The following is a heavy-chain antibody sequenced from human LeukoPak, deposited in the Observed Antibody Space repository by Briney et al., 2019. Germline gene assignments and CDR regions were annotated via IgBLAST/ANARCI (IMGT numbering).Heavy chain of an antibody. CDR2: IYYSGST. CDR1: GGSISSGGSY. D-gene: IGHD2-2*02. V-gene: IGHV4-31*03. J-gene: IGHJ5*02. Sequence: PSETLSLTCTVSGGSISSGGSYWSWIRQHPGKGLEWIGYIYYSGSTYSNPSLKSRAPISVDTSKNQFSLNLSSVTAADTAVYYCARYCSSTNCYKGGFDPWGQGTLVTVSS. CDR3: ARYCSSTNCYKGGFDP.